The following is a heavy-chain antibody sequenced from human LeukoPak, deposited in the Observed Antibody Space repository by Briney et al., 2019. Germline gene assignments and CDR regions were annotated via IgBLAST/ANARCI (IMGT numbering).Heavy chain of an antibody. CDR3: ARAYIVATSLGY. V-gene: IGHV3-21*01. D-gene: IGHD5-12*01. J-gene: IGHJ4*02. CDR2: ISGSSSYI. Sequence: PGGSLRLSCAASGFTFSSYSMNWVRQAPGKGLEWVSSISGSSSYIYYADSVKGRFTISRDNAKNSLYLQMNSLRAEDTAVYYCARAYIVATSLGYWGQGTLVTVSS. CDR1: GFTFSSYS.